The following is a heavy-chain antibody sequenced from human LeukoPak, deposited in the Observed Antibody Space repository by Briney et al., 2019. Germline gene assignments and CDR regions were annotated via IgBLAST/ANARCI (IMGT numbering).Heavy chain of an antibody. CDR1: GFTFSDYY. J-gene: IGHJ5*02. V-gene: IGHV3-11*01. CDR3: AKAHPDYYDSSGYSFDP. Sequence: GGSLRLSCAASGFTFSDYYMSWIRQAPGKGLEWVSYISSSGSTIYYADSVKGRFTISRDNAKNSLYLQMNSLRAEDTAVYYCAKAHPDYYDSSGYSFDPWGQGTLVTVSS. CDR2: ISSSGSTI. D-gene: IGHD3-22*01.